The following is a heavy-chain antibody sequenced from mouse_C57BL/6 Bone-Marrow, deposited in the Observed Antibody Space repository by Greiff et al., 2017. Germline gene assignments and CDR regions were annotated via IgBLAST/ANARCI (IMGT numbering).Heavy chain of an antibody. Sequence: EVKLVESGGGLVKPGGSLKLSCAASGFTFSDYGMHWVRQAPEKGLEWVAYISSGSSNIYYADTVKGRFTISRDNAKNTLFLQMTSLRCEDTAMYYCARGTGRYFDYWGQGTTLTVSS. J-gene: IGHJ2*01. CDR1: GFTFSDYG. CDR3: ARGTGRYFDY. CDR2: ISSGSSNI. V-gene: IGHV5-17*01. D-gene: IGHD4-1*01.